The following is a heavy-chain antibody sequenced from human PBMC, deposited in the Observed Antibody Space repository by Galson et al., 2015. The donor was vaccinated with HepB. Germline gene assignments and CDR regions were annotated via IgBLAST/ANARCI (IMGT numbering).Heavy chain of an antibody. D-gene: IGHD2-15*01. CDR3: ARDVGTSVEYCAVAYFDY. CDR1: GYRFSSNW. V-gene: IGHV3-7*01. Sequence: SLRLSCAASGYRFSSNWVRWVRQAPGKGLEWVGNINEDGSKIYYVDAVRGRFTISRDNARDSLYLQMNSLRVEDTAVYYCARDVGTSVEYCAVAYFDYWGQGTLVTVSS. CDR2: INEDGSKI. J-gene: IGHJ4*02.